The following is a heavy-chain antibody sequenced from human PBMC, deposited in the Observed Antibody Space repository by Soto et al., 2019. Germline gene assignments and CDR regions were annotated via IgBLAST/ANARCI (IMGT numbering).Heavy chain of an antibody. D-gene: IGHD4-17*01. Sequence: DVQLVESWGGLVQPGRSLRLSCAASGFTFDDYAMHWVRQAPGKGLEWVSGLSWNSGSIGYADSVKGRFTISRDNAKKSLYLQMNSLRAEDTALYYCVKKLGATVTTVGRVKSYDICCQGPMVTVSA. CDR3: VKKLGATVTTVGRVKSYDI. J-gene: IGHJ3*02. CDR2: LSWNSGSI. V-gene: IGHV3-9*01. CDR1: GFTFDDYA.